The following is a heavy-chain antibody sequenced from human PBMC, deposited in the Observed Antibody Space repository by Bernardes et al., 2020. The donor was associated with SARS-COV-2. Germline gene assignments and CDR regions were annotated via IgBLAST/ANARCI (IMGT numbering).Heavy chain of an antibody. D-gene: IGHD3-9*01. Sequence: GGSLRLSCAASGFAFRSYAMSWVRQAPGKGLEWVSGITGSGGNTYYADSVKGRFSISRDNSKNTQYLQMRSLRAEDTAVYYCAKVHRAELRYFDWLSLGEFDYWGQGTLVTVSS. CDR3: AKVHRAELRYFDWLSLGEFDY. V-gene: IGHV3-23*01. J-gene: IGHJ4*02. CDR1: GFAFRSYA. CDR2: ITGSGGNT.